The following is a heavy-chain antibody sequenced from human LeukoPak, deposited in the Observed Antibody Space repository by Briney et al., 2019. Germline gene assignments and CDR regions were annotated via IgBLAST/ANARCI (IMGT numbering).Heavy chain of an antibody. V-gene: IGHV5-51*01. CDR3: ARLYFDSGDYTPGEYTYNWFDP. J-gene: IGHJ5*02. Sequence: GESLRISCKGSGYNFTSYWIGWVRQMPGKGLEWMGIIYPGDSDTTYSPSFQGQVTFSADKSISTAYLQWSSLQASDTAMYYCARLYFDSGDYTPGEYTYNWFDPWGQGTLVTVSS. CDR1: GYNFTSYW. CDR2: IYPGDSDT. D-gene: IGHD3-22*01.